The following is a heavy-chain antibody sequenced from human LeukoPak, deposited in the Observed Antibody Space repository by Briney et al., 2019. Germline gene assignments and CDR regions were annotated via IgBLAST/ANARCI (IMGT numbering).Heavy chain of an antibody. CDR3: AKVGSMVRGVITDPFDY. CDR2: ISSSGGST. J-gene: IGHJ4*02. CDR1: GFTFISYA. V-gene: IGHV3-23*01. Sequence: GGSLRLSCAASGFTFISYAMSWVRQAPGKGLEWVSAISSSGGSTYYADSVKGRFTISRDNSKNTLYLQMNSLRAEDTAVYYCAKVGSMVRGVITDPFDYWGQGTLVTVSS. D-gene: IGHD3-10*01.